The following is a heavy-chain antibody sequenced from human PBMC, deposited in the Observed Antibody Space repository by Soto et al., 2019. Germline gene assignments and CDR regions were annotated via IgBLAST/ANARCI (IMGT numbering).Heavy chain of an antibody. CDR3: SRDPEYSRLAFDY. D-gene: IGHD5-12*01. CDR1: GFNFSSHA. CDR2: IWYDGSKK. Sequence: QVQLVESGGGVVQPGRSLRLSCAASGFNFSSHAMHWVRQAPGKGLEWVAVIWYDGSKKYYADSVKGRFTVSRDDSKNPLSLQMNSVRVEETAVSYCSRDPEYSRLAFDYWGQGTLVTVSS. J-gene: IGHJ4*02. V-gene: IGHV3-33*01.